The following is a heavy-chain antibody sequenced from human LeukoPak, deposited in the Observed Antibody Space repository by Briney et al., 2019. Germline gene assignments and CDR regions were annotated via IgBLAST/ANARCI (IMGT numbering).Heavy chain of an antibody. J-gene: IGHJ4*02. Sequence: GGSLRLSCAASGSTFSSYAMHWVRQAPGKGLEYVSAISSNGGSTYYANSVKGRFTISRDNSKNTLYLQMGSLRAEDMAVYYCAREVSGGYYFDYWGQGTLVTVSS. CDR2: ISSNGGST. V-gene: IGHV3-64*01. CDR1: GSTFSSYA. CDR3: AREVSGGYYFDY. D-gene: IGHD3-16*01.